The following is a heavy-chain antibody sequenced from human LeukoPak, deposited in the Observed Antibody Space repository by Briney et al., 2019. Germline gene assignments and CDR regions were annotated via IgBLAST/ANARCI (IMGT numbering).Heavy chain of an antibody. D-gene: IGHD2-2*02. CDR3: ARGSHRGYCTTSNCYTVDY. CDR2: MNPDSGNT. Sequence: ASVKVSCKAARYTFTSYDINWVRQAPGQGLAWMGWMNPDSGNTGYAQKFQGRVSMTRNTSISTAYMELGGLTSDDTAVYFCARGSHRGYCTTSNCYTVDYWGQGTLVSVSS. J-gene: IGHJ4*01. CDR1: RYTFTSYD. V-gene: IGHV1-8*01.